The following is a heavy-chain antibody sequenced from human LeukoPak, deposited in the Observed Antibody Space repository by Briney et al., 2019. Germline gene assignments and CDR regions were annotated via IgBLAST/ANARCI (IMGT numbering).Heavy chain of an antibody. CDR2: ISYDGSNK. J-gene: IGHJ3*02. CDR3: AKDYYDSSGYYFDAFDI. D-gene: IGHD3-22*01. CDR1: GFTFSSYG. Sequence: GGSLRLSCAASGFTFSSYGMHWVRQAPGKGLEWVAVISYDGSNKSYADSVKGRFTISRDNSKNTLYLQMNSLRAEDTAVYYCAKDYYDSSGYYFDAFDIWGQGTMVTVSS. V-gene: IGHV3-30*18.